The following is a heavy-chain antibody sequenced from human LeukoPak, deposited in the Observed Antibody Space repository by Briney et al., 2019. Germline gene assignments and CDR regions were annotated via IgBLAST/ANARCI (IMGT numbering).Heavy chain of an antibody. CDR1: GYTFTSYG. CDR3: ARVEVWFGELLYGWFDP. D-gene: IGHD3-10*01. CDR2: ISAYNGNT. Sequence: GASVKVSCKASGYTFTSYGISWVRQAPGQGLEWMGWISAYNGNTNYAQKLQGRVTTTTDTSTSTAYMELRSLRSDDTAVYYCARVEVWFGELLYGWFDPWGQGTLVTVSS. V-gene: IGHV1-18*04. J-gene: IGHJ5*02.